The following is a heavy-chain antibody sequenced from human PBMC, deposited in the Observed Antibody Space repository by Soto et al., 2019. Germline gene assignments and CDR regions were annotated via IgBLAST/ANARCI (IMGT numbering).Heavy chain of an antibody. V-gene: IGHV4-31*03. D-gene: IGHD3-10*01. J-gene: IGHJ5*02. CDR3: ARDRGTGYNWFDP. CDR1: GCSISSGGYY. CDR2: IYSSGST. Sequence: QVQLQEPGPGLVKPSQTLSLPCTVSGCSISSGGYYWSWIRQHPGKGLEWIGYIYSSGSTYYNPSLKSRVTISVDTSTNQFSLKLSSVTAADTAVYYCARDRGTGYNWFDPWGQGTLVTVSS.